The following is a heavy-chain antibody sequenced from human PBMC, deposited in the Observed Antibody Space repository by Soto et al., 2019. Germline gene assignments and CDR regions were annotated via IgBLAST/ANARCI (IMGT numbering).Heavy chain of an antibody. CDR3: ARFGDSSGWCFDY. V-gene: IGHV1-69*13. CDR1: GGASSSYA. J-gene: IGHJ4*02. CDR2: IIPIFGTA. Sequence: ASVKISCKASGGASSSYATSWVRQAPGQGLEWMGGIIPIFGTANYAQKFQGRVTITADESTSTAYMELSSLRSEDTAVYYCARFGDSSGWCFDYSCELTLV. D-gene: IGHD6-19*01.